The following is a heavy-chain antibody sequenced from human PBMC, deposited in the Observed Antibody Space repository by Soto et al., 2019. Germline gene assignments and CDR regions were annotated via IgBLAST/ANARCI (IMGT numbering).Heavy chain of an antibody. J-gene: IGHJ5*02. CDR2: IIPVFGTV. CDR3: ARDNPYTNSFGNWFDP. D-gene: IGHD6-13*01. Sequence: QVRLVQSGAEVKKPGSSVKVSCKASGGTFSNYAITWLRLAPGQGLEWLGGIIPVFGTVNYAQKFQGRVTITADEPTSTAYMELNRLRPEDTAVYYCARDNPYTNSFGNWFDPWGQGTLVIAS. V-gene: IGHV1-69*01. CDR1: GGTFSNYA.